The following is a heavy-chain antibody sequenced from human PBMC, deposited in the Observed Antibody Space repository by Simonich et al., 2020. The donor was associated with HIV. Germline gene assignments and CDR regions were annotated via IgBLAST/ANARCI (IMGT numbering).Heavy chain of an antibody. CDR2: ISWNSVSI. J-gene: IGHJ4*02. Sequence: EVQLVESGGGLVQPGRSLRLSCAASGFTFDDYAMHGVRQAPGKCWEVVSGISWNSVSIGYADSVKGRFTISRDNAKNSLYLQMNSLRAEDMALYYCAKDRYSSSSGSFDYWGQGTLVTVSS. CDR1: GFTFDDYA. D-gene: IGHD6-6*01. V-gene: IGHV3-9*03. CDR3: AKDRYSSSSGSFDY.